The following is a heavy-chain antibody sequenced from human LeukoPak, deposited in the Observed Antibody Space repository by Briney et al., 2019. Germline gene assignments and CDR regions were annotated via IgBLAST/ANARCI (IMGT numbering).Heavy chain of an antibody. CDR2: INHSGST. D-gene: IGHD3-3*01. V-gene: IGHV4-34*01. CDR3: ARARITIFGVVKAPDY. J-gene: IGHJ4*02. Sequence: PSETLSLTCAVYGGSFSGYYWSWIRQPPGKGLEWIGEINHSGSTNYNPSLKSRVTISVVTSKNQFSLKLSSVTAADTAVYYCARARITIFGVVKAPDYWGQGTLVTVSS. CDR1: GGSFSGYY.